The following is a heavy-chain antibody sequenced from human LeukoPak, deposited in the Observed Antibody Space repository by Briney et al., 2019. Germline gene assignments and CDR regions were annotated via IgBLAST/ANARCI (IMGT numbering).Heavy chain of an antibody. CDR2: FNPNSGGT. CDR1: EYTFTGHY. Sequence: GASVKVSCKASEYTFTGHYLHWVRQAPGQGLEWMGRFNPNSGGTEYEQKFQGRVTMTRDTSISTAYMELSSLRSDDTAVYYCARERTYYYFDLWGRGTLVTVSS. J-gene: IGHJ2*01. CDR3: ARERTYYYFDL. V-gene: IGHV1-2*06. D-gene: IGHD3-10*01.